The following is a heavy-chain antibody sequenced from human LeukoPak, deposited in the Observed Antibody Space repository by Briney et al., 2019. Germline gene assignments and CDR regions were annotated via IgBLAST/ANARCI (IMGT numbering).Heavy chain of an antibody. D-gene: IGHD3-10*01. Sequence: PGRSLRLSCAASGFTFSSYGMHWVRQAPGKGLEWVAVISYDGSNKYYADSVKGRFTISRDNSKNTLYLQMNGLRAEDTAEYYCAKAQPYGSGSYFDYWGQGTLVTVSS. CDR2: ISYDGSNK. CDR3: AKAQPYGSGSYFDY. V-gene: IGHV3-30*18. CDR1: GFTFSSYG. J-gene: IGHJ4*02.